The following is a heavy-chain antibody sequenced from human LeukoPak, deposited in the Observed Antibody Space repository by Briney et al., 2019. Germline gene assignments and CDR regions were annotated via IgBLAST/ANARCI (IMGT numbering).Heavy chain of an antibody. CDR3: ARDLHYYDSSGYSWGY. CDR1: GYTFTDYY. Sequence: ASVKVSCKASGYTFTDYYIHWVRQAPGQGLEWMGWINPSNGGTNFAQEFQGRVTMTRDTSISTAYMELSSLRSEDTAVYYCARDLHYYDSSGYSWGYWGQGTLVTVSS. V-gene: IGHV1-2*02. J-gene: IGHJ4*02. CDR2: INPSNGGT. D-gene: IGHD3-22*01.